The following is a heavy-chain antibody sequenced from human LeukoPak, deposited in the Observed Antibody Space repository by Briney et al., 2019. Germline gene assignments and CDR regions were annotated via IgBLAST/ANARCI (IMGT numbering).Heavy chain of an antibody. Sequence: ASVKVSCKASGYTFTSYGISWVRQAPGQGLEWMGWISAYNGNTNYAQKLQGRVTMTTDTSTSTAYMELRSLRSDDTAVYYCARVWGDYYDSSGHPDYWGQGTLVTVSS. V-gene: IGHV1-18*01. J-gene: IGHJ4*02. D-gene: IGHD3-22*01. CDR3: ARVWGDYYDSSGHPDY. CDR1: GYTFTSYG. CDR2: ISAYNGNT.